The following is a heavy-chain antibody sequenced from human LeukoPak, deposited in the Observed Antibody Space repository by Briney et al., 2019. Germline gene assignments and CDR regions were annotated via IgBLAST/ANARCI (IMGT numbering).Heavy chain of an antibody. J-gene: IGHJ2*01. D-gene: IGHD3-9*01. Sequence: ASVKVSCKASGYTFTDYNFSWVRQAPGQGLEWMGWISTYNGNTKYAQNLQGRVTMTTDTSTSTAYMELRSLRSDDTAVYYCARDPDWVFDLWGRGTLVTVPS. CDR3: ARDPDWVFDL. CDR2: ISTYNGNT. CDR1: GYTFTDYN. V-gene: IGHV1-18*01.